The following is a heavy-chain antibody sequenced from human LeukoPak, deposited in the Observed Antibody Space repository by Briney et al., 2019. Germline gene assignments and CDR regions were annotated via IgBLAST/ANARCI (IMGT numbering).Heavy chain of an antibody. V-gene: IGHV3-21*01. Sequence: GGSLRLSCAASGFTFSSYSMNWVRQAPGKGLEWVSSITSSSSYIYYTDSVKGRFTISRDNAKNSLYLQMNSLRAEDTAVYYCARHVVAVGFDYWGQGTLVTVSS. D-gene: IGHD3-22*01. CDR3: ARHVVAVGFDY. CDR1: GFTFSSYS. CDR2: ITSSSSYI. J-gene: IGHJ4*02.